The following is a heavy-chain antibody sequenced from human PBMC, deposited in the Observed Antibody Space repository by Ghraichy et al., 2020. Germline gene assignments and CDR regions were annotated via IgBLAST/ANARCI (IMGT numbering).Heavy chain of an antibody. V-gene: IGHV4-59*01. J-gene: IGHJ6*02. CDR2: IYFSGRT. CDR3: ARDRARGYYDSGSYNRYYYNYGMDV. Sequence: TLSLTCSVSGDSMRNYHWSWIRQPPGRGLEWIGFIYFSGRTHYNPSLKSRVTMSIDTSKNQFSLKLRSVTAADRAIYYCARDRARGYYDSGSYNRYYYNYGMDVWGQGTTVTVSS. CDR1: GDSMRNYH. D-gene: IGHD3-10*01.